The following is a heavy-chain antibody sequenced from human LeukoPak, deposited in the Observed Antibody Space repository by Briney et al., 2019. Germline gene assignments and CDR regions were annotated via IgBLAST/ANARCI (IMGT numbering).Heavy chain of an antibody. CDR3: ATIAAAGTKEYNWFDP. CDR2: INHSGST. J-gene: IGHJ5*02. V-gene: IGHV4-34*01. CDR1: GGSFSGYY. D-gene: IGHD6-13*01. Sequence: SETLSLTCAVYGGSFSGYYWSWVRQPPGKGLEWIGEINHSGSTNYNPSLKSRVTISVDTSKNQFSLKLSSVTAADTAVYYCATIAAAGTKEYNWFDPWGQGTLVTVSS.